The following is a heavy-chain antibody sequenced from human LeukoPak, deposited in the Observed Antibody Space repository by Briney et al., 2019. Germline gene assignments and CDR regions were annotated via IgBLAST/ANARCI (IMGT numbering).Heavy chain of an antibody. D-gene: IGHD2-8*01. CDR2: IYPDDSDT. CDR3: ARHGHCTNGVCYSNYYYYMDV. V-gene: IGHV5-51*01. Sequence: GESLKISCKGSGYSFTSYWIGWVRQMPGKGLEWMGIIYPDDSDTICSPSFEGQVIISVDKSISTAYLQWSSLKASDTATYYCARHGHCTNGVCYSNYYYYMDVWGKGTTVTVSS. J-gene: IGHJ6*03. CDR1: GYSFTSYW.